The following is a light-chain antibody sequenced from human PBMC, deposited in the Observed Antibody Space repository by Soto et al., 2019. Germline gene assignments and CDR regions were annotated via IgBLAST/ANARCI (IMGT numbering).Light chain of an antibody. Sequence: AIQMTQSPSSLSASVGDRVTITCRASQDIRNELGWYQQKPGKAPKLLIYAASSLQSGVPSRFSGSGSGTDFTLTISNLQPEDFATYYSLQDYSYPQTFCQGTKVDMK. CDR1: QDIRNE. CDR3: LQDYSYPQT. CDR2: AAS. V-gene: IGKV1-6*01. J-gene: IGKJ1*01.